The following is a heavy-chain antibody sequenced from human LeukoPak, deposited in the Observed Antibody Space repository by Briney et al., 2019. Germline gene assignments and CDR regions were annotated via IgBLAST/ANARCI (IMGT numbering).Heavy chain of an antibody. J-gene: IGHJ4*01. CDR3: ATTRPYGTTWAGAFED. CDR1: GFILSSHG. D-gene: IGHD6-19*01. V-gene: IGHV3-23*01. CDR2: VTSRGGT. Sequence: GGSLRLSCAASGFILSSHGMSWVRQAPGKGLEWVSTVTSRGGTDYTDSVKGRFIISRDNSKNTLLLQMNSLRAEDTAVYYCATTRPYGTTWAGAFEDWGQGTPVTVSS.